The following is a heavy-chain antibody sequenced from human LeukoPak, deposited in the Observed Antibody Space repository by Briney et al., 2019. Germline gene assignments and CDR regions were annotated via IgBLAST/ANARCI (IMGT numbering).Heavy chain of an antibody. J-gene: IGHJ4*02. D-gene: IGHD5-12*01. V-gene: IGHV1-2*02. CDR2: INPNSGGT. CDR1: GYTFTGCY. CDR3: ARDRKASGYPYYFDY. Sequence: ASVKVSCKASGYTFTGCYMHWVRQAPGQGLEWMGWINPNSGGTNYAQKFQGRVTMTRDTSISTAYMELSRLRSDDTAVYYCARDRKASGYPYYFDYWGQGTLVTVSS.